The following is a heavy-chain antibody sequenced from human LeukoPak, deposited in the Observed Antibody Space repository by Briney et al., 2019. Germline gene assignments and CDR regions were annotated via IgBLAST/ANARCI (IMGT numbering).Heavy chain of an antibody. Sequence: PGGSLRLSCAASGFTFSSYGMHWVRQAPGKGLEWVAFIRYDGSNKYYADSVKGRFTISRDNSKNTLYLQMNSLRAEDTAVYYCAKDSRAYSSSWHTITWFDPWGQGTLVTVSS. J-gene: IGHJ5*02. CDR2: IRYDGSNK. V-gene: IGHV3-30*02. CDR3: AKDSRAYSSSWHTITWFDP. CDR1: GFTFSSYG. D-gene: IGHD6-13*01.